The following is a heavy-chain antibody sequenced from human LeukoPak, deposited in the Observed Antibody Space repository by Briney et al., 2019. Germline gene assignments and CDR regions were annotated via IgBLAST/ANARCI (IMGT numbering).Heavy chain of an antibody. V-gene: IGHV4-39*01. CDR1: GGSISSSSYY. D-gene: IGHD6-6*01. CDR2: IYYSGST. Sequence: SDTLSLTCTVSGGSISSSSYYWGWIRQPPGKGLEWIGSIYYSGSTYYNPSLKSRVTISVDTSKNQFSLKLSSVTAADTAVYYCARLTASGIAARPMGFDYWGQGTLVTVSS. CDR3: ARLTASGIAARPMGFDY. J-gene: IGHJ4*02.